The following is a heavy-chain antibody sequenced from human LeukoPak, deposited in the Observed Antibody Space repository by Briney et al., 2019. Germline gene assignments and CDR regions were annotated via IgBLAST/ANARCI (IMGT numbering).Heavy chain of an antibody. J-gene: IGHJ4*02. D-gene: IGHD2-2*01. CDR1: GGSISSYY. CDR2: IYYSGST. V-gene: IGHV4-59*01. CDR3: ARGIVVVPDS. Sequence: PSETLSLTCTVSGGSISSYYWSWIRQPPGKGLEWIGYIYYSGSTNYNPSLKSRVTISVDTSKNQFSLKLSSVTAADTAVYYCARGIVVVPDSWGQGTLVTVSS.